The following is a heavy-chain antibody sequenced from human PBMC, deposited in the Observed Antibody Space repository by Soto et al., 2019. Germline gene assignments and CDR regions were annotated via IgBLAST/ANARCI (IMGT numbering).Heavy chain of an antibody. CDR2: IYPGDSDT. CDR3: ASSVGAGDYYYGMDV. J-gene: IGHJ6*02. D-gene: IGHD1-26*01. Sequence: GESLKISCKGSGYSFTSYWIGWVRQMPGKGLEWMGIIYPGDSDTRYSPSFQGQVTISADKSISTAYLQWSSLKASDTAMYYYASSVGAGDYYYGMDVWGQGTTVTVSS. V-gene: IGHV5-51*01. CDR1: GYSFTSYW.